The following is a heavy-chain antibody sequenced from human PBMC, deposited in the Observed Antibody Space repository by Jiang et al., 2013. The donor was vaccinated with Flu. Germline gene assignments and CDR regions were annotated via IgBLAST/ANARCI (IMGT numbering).Heavy chain of an antibody. J-gene: IGHJ3*02. CDR3: AINRETNDGEDDAFDI. CDR2: TYYRSKWYN. CDR1: GDSVSSNSAA. V-gene: IGHV6-1*01. Sequence: SQTLSLTCAISGDSVSSNSAAWNWIRQSPSRGLEWLGRTYYRSKWYNDYAVSVKSRITINPDTSKNQFSLQLNSVTPEDTAVYYCAINRETNDGEDDAFDIWGQGTMVTVSS. D-gene: IGHD2/OR15-2a*01.